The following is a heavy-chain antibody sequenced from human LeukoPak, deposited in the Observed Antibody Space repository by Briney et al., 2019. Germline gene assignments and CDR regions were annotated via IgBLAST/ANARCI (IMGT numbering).Heavy chain of an antibody. CDR2: INPNSGGT. CDR1: GGTFSSYA. CDR3: ARVYYDSSGYYRKYYFDY. J-gene: IGHJ4*02. Sequence: ASVKVSCKASGGTFSSYAISWVRQAPGQGPEWMGWINPNSGGTNYAQKFQGRVTMTRDTSISTAYMELSRLRSDDTAVYYCARVYYDSSGYYRKYYFDYWGQGTLVTVSS. V-gene: IGHV1-2*02. D-gene: IGHD3-22*01.